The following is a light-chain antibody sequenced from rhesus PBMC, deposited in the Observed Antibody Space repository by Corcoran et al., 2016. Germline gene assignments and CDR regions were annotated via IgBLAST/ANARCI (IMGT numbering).Light chain of an antibody. J-gene: IGKJ2*01. V-gene: IGKV3-10*01. CDR2: GAS. CDR1: QSVSSY. Sequence: QVILTQSPATLSLSPGERATLSCRASQSVSSYLAWYQQKPGKAPRLLINGASSRATGIPDRFSGSGSGTDFPLTISSLEPEDVGVYRCYQHSSGFSFGQGTKVEIK. CDR3: YQHSSGFS.